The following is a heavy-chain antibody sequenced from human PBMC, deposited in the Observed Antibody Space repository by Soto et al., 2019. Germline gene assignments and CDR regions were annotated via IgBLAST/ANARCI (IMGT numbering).Heavy chain of an antibody. CDR1: GFTFSSYS. CDR2: ISSSSSYI. V-gene: IGHV3-21*01. Sequence: GGSLRLSCAASGFTFSSYSMNWVRQAPGKGLEWVSSISSSSSYIYYADSVKGRFTISRDNAKNSLYLQMNSLRAEDTAVYYCARDSRYGGRRAYYMDVWGKGTTVTVSS. D-gene: IGHD4-17*01. J-gene: IGHJ6*03. CDR3: ARDSRYGGRRAYYMDV.